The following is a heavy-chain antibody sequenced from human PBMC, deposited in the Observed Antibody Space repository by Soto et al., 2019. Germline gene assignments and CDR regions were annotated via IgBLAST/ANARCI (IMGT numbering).Heavy chain of an antibody. D-gene: IGHD2-15*01. V-gene: IGHV4-59*01. J-gene: IGHJ6*02. CDR3: AREVRIVAATSYGMDV. Sequence: SETLSLTCSVSGGSISSYYWSWIRQPPGKGLEWIGYIYYSGSTNYNPSLKSRVTISVDTSKNQFSLKLSSVTAADTAVYYCAREVRIVAATSYGMDVWGQGTTVTVSS. CDR2: IYYSGST. CDR1: GGSISSYY.